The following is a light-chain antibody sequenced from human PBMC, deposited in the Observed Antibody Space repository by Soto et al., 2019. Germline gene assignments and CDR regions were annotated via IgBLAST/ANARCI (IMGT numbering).Light chain of an antibody. V-gene: IGKV1-39*01. CDR1: QSISNY. CDR2: TIS. J-gene: IGKJ2*01. CDR3: QQSYSTPYT. Sequence: DIQMTQSPSSLSASVGDRVTITCRASQSISNYLNWYQQKPGKAPQVLIYTISNLQGGVPSRFSGSGSGTDCTLTISSLQPEDFVTDYCQQSYSTPYTFGQGTKLEIK.